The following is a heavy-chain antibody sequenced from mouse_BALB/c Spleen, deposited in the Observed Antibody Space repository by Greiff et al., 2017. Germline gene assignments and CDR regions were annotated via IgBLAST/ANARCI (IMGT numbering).Heavy chain of an antibody. CDR1: GYSITSGYY. V-gene: IGHV3-6*02. J-gene: IGHJ2*01. Sequence: EVQLQQSGPGLVKPSQSLSLTCSVTGYSITSGYYWNWIRQFPGNKLEWMGYISYDGSNNYNPSLKNRISITRDTSKNQFFLKLNSVTTEDTATYYCARYSSPFDYWGQGTTLTVSS. D-gene: IGHD3-1*01. CDR2: ISYDGSN. CDR3: ARYSSPFDY.